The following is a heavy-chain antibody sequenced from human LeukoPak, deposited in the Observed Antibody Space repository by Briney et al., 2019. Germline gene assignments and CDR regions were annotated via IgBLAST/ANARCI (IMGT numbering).Heavy chain of an antibody. CDR1: GFTFSSYA. CDR2: ISYDESNK. V-gene: IGHV3-30-3*01. J-gene: IGHJ6*04. Sequence: PGRSLRLSCAASGFTFSSYAMHWVRQAPGKGLEWVAVISYDESNKYYADSVKGRFTISRDNSKNTLYLQMNSLRAEDTAVYYCARDNVAVTGTRVVLDVWGKGTTVTVSS. CDR3: ARDNVAVTGTRVVLDV. D-gene: IGHD6-19*01.